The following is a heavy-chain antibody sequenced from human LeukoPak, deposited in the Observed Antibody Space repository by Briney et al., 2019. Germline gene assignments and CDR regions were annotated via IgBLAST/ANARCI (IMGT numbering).Heavy chain of an antibody. CDR3: ASGFQASQTIEEYQPRLNWFDP. V-gene: IGHV3-74*01. CDR1: GFTFSSYW. D-gene: IGHD2-2*01. J-gene: IGHJ5*02. Sequence: QTGGSLRLSCAASGFTFSSYWMHWVRQAPGKGLVWVSRINSDGSSTSYADSVKGRFTISRDNAKNTLYLQMNSLRAEDTAVSYCASGFQASQTIEEYQPRLNWFDPWGQGTLVTVSS. CDR2: INSDGSST.